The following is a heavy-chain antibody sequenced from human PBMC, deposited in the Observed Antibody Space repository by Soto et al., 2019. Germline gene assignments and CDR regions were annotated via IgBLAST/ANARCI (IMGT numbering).Heavy chain of an antibody. CDR3: AKVRDSRPMGYYYGIAV. CDR2: IIPIFGTA. J-gene: IGHJ6*01. CDR1: RVAFSNFS. Sequence: QAQLEQSGGEVKKPGSSVKVSCKASRVAFSNFSVTWVRQAPGLGLEWVGGIIPIFGTANYAQKFQGRVTITADESTSTSYMEMNNLRSEDTAEYYCAKVRDSRPMGYYYGIAVWGQGTTVTVSS. V-gene: IGHV1-69*01. D-gene: IGHD3-22*01.